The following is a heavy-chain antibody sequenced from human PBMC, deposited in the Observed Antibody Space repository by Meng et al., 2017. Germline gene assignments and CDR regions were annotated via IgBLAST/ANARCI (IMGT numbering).Heavy chain of an antibody. J-gene: IGHJ4*02. Sequence: SETLSLTCTVSGGSISSYYWSWIRQPPGKGPEWIGYIYYSGSTNYNPSLKSRVTISVDTSKNQFSLKLSSVTAADTAVYYCARYYRPILTGYYYFDYWGQGTLVTVSS. CDR2: IYYSGST. CDR1: GGSISSYY. CDR3: ARYYRPILTGYYYFDY. D-gene: IGHD3-9*01. V-gene: IGHV4-59*01.